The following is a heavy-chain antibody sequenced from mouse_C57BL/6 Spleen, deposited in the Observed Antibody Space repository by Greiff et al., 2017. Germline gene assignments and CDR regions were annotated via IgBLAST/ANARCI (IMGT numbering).Heavy chain of an antibody. CDR3: AKGSLPFFAY. CDR1: GYTFTSYW. V-gene: IGHV1-72*01. J-gene: IGHJ3*01. CDR2: IDPDSGGT. Sequence: QVHVKQPGAELVKPGASVKLSCKASGYTFTSYWMHWVKQRPGRGLEWIGRIDPDSGGTKYNEKFKSKATLTVDKPSSTAYMQLSSLTSEDSAVYYCAKGSLPFFAYWGQGTLVTVSA. D-gene: IGHD6-1*01.